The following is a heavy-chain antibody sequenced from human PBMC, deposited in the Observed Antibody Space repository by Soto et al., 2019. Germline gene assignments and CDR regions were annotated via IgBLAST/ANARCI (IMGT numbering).Heavy chain of an antibody. CDR3: AREGQREYSGYDLGAWYFDL. J-gene: IGHJ2*01. Sequence: QVQLQESGPGLVKPSQTLSLTCTVSGGSISSGDYYWSWIRQPPGKGLEWIGYIYYSGSTYYNPSLKSRVTISVDTSKNQFSLKLSSVTAADTAVYYCAREGQREYSGYDLGAWYFDLWGRGTLVTVSS. D-gene: IGHD5-12*01. CDR2: IYYSGST. V-gene: IGHV4-30-4*01. CDR1: GGSISSGDYY.